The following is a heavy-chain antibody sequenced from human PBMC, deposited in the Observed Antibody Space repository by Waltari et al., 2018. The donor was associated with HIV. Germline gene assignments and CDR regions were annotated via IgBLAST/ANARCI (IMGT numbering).Heavy chain of an antibody. CDR2: IYYSGST. D-gene: IGHD3-22*01. Sequence: QLQLQESGPGLVKPSETLSLTCTVSGGSISSSSYYWGWIRQPPGKGLEWIGSIYYSGSTYYNPSLKSRVTISVDTSKNQFSLKLSSVTAADTAVYYCARRDDVVTCDYWGQGTLVTVSS. CDR1: GGSISSSSYY. V-gene: IGHV4-39*01. CDR3: ARRDDVVTCDY. J-gene: IGHJ4*02.